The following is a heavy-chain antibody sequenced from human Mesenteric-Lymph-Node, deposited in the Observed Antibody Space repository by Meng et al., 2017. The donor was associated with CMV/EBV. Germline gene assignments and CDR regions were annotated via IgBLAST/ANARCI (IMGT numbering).Heavy chain of an antibody. CDR1: GFTFSSSE. Sequence: LSLTCAASGFTFSSSEINWVRQAPGKGLEWVSYISGGGRSIEYADSVKGRFTISRDNAKNSVYLQMNSLRAEDTAVYYCATGMGSGYFDYWGQGTLVTVSS. CDR2: ISGGGRSI. V-gene: IGHV3-48*03. CDR3: ATGMGSGYFDY. J-gene: IGHJ4*02. D-gene: IGHD2-8*01.